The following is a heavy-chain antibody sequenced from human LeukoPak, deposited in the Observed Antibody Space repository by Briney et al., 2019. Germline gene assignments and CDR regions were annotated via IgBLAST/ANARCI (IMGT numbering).Heavy chain of an antibody. CDR1: GYTFTGYY. CDR2: VNPNSGGT. CDR3: AREGSYGDYDPYYYYGMDV. Sequence: ASVKVSCKASGYTFTGYYMHWVRQAPGQGLEWMGWVNPNSGGTNYAQEFQGWVTMTRDTSISTAYMELSRLRSDDTAVYYCAREGSYGDYDPYYYYGMDVWGQGTTVTVSS. J-gene: IGHJ6*02. D-gene: IGHD4-17*01. V-gene: IGHV1-2*04.